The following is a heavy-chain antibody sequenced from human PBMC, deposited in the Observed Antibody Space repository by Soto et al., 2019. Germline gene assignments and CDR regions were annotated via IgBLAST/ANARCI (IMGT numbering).Heavy chain of an antibody. CDR1: VGTGSSYA. V-gene: IGHV1-69*01. D-gene: IGHD5-18*01. J-gene: IGHJ4*02. Sequence: VQDCYKASVGTGSSYAISGRRQAKDQGFEWMGGLIPIFGTANYAQKFQGRVTITADESTSTAYMELNSLRAEDTAVYYCARGAIRGYSYGRSDYCAQATLVTV. CDR3: ARGAIRGYSYGRSDY. CDR2: LIPIFGTA.